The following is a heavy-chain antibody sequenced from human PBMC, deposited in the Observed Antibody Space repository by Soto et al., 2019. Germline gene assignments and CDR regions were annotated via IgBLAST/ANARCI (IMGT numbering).Heavy chain of an antibody. D-gene: IGHD2-2*01. CDR2: IYYSGST. CDR3: AREGVVVIPAAPLRYYGMDV. Sequence: SETLSLTCTVSGGSISNGGHYWSWIRQDPGQGLEWIGYIYYSGSTYYNPSLKSRVTISVDTSKNQFSLRLSSVTAADTAVYYCAREGVVVIPAAPLRYYGMDVWGQGTTVTV. J-gene: IGHJ6*02. V-gene: IGHV4-31*03. CDR1: GGSISNGGHY.